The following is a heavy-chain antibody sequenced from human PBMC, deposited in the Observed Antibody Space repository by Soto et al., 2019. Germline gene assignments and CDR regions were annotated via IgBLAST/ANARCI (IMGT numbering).Heavy chain of an antibody. V-gene: IGHV4-59*01. Sequence: SETLSLTCTVSGGSINSYYWSWIRQPPGKGLEWIGFIFYSGSTNYNPSLKSRVTISIDTSKNQFSLKLSSVTAADTAVYYCARRYGYSFDYWGQGPLVTVS. D-gene: IGHD4-4*01. CDR3: ARRYGYSFDY. CDR2: IFYSGST. J-gene: IGHJ4*02. CDR1: GGSINSYY.